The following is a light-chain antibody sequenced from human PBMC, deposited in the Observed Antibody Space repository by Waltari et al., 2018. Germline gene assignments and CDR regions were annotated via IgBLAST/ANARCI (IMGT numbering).Light chain of an antibody. Sequence: QSVLTQPPSVSGAPGQRVTISCTGSSSNIGADFDVHWYQQLPGTTPKLLIYGKTNRPSGFPDRFSCSKANTSASLAITGLQAEDEADYYCQSYAASLSGWVFGGGTKLTVL. CDR1: SSNIGADFD. CDR3: QSYAASLSGWV. V-gene: IGLV1-40*01. CDR2: GKT. J-gene: IGLJ2*01.